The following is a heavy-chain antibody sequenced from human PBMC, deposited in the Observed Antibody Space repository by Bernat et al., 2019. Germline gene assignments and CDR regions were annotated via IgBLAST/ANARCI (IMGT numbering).Heavy chain of an antibody. J-gene: IGHJ4*02. CDR3: ARSYNPPNFDY. CDR2: IYYSGST. D-gene: IGHD5-24*01. V-gene: IGHV4-61*01. CDR1: GGSVSSGSYY. Sequence: QVQLQESGPGLVKPSETLSLTCTVSGGSVSSGSYYWSWIRQPPGKGLEWIGYIYYSGSTNYNPSLKSRVTISVDTSKNQFSLKLSSVTAADTAVYYCARSYNPPNFDYWGQGTLVTVSS.